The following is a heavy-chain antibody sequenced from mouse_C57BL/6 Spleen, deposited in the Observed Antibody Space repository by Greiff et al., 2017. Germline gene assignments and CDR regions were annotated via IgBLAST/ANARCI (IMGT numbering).Heavy chain of an antibody. CDR2: IYPSDSET. V-gene: IGHV1-61*01. CDR3: ARGRGDYFDY. CDR1: GYTFTSYW. Sequence: QVQLQQPGAELVRPGSSVKLSCKASGYTFTSYWMDWVKQRPGQGLEWIGNIYPSDSETHYNQKFKDKAPLTVDKSSSTAYMQLSSLTSEDSAVYYCARGRGDYFDYWGQGTTLTVSS. J-gene: IGHJ2*01.